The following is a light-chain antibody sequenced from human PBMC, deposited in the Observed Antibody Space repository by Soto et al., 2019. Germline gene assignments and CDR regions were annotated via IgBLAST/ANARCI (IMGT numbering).Light chain of an antibody. V-gene: IGLV2-14*01. J-gene: IGLJ1*01. CDR1: SSDVGGYNY. CDR2: DVS. Sequence: QSALTQPASVPGSPGQSITISCTRTSSDVGGYNYVSWYQQHPGKAPKLMIYDVSNRPSGVSNRFSGSKSGNTASLTISGLQAEDEADYYCSSYTSSSTLSYVFGTGTKVTVL. CDR3: SSYTSSSTLSYV.